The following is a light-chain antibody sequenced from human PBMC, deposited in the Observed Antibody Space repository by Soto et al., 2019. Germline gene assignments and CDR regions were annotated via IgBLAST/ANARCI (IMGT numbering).Light chain of an antibody. CDR1: QSISSL. Sequence: EIVMTQSPATLAVSPGERATLSCRASQSISSLLTWYQQKPGQPPRLLSYGASTRATGSPARFSGSGSGTEFPLTLRGLQSEAFAVYYRQQSCGSPYTFGQGTKLEIK. J-gene: IGKJ2*01. CDR3: QQSCGSPYT. V-gene: IGKV3-15*01. CDR2: GAS.